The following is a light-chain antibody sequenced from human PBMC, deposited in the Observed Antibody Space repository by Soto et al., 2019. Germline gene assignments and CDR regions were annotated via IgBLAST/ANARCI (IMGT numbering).Light chain of an antibody. Sequence: QSALTQPPSASGSPGQSVTISCTGTSSDVGDYNYVSWYQQHPGKAPKVMIYDVSKRPSGVPDRFSGSKSGNTASLTVSGLQAEDEADYYCGSYAGGNNYGFGTGTKVTVL. CDR1: SSDVGDYNY. CDR2: DVS. V-gene: IGLV2-8*01. J-gene: IGLJ1*01. CDR3: GSYAGGNNYG.